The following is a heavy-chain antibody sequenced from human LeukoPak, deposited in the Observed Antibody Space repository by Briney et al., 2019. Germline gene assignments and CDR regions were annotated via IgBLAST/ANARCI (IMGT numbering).Heavy chain of an antibody. CDR2: ISSSGSTI. V-gene: IGHV3-48*03. D-gene: IGHD1-26*01. CDR3: AREGSYYAFDY. J-gene: IGHJ4*02. Sequence: GGSLRLSCAASGFTFSSYEKNWVRKAQGKGLGLVSYISSSGSTIYYADSVKGRFTISRDNAKNSLYLQMNSLRAEDTAVYYCAREGSYYAFDYWGQGTLVTVSS. CDR1: GFTFSSYE.